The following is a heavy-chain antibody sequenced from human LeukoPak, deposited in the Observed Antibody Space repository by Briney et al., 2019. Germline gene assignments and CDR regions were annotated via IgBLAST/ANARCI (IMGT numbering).Heavy chain of an antibody. V-gene: IGHV3-66*02. CDR2: IYSGGTT. Sequence: GGSLRLSCAVSGFNVRSNYMSWVRQAPGKGLEWVSAIYSGGTTYYADSVKGRFTISRDNSKNMLYLQMNSLRVEDTAVYYCARDHTSRDPFDYWGQGTLVTVSS. D-gene: IGHD2/OR15-2a*01. CDR1: GFNVRSNY. CDR3: ARDHTSRDPFDY. J-gene: IGHJ4*02.